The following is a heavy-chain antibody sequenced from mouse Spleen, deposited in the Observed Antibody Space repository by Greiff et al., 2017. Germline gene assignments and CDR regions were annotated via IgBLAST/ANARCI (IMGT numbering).Heavy chain of an antibody. Sequence: QVQLQQPGAELVMPGASVKLSCKASGYTFTSYWMHWVKQRPGQGLEWIGEIDPSDSYTNYNQKFKGKATLTVDKSSSTAYMQLSSLTSEDSAVYYCARSLIYYDYYGYFDYWGQGTTLTVSS. CDR3: ARSLIYYDYYGYFDY. CDR2: IDPSDSYT. V-gene: IGHV1-69*01. CDR1: GYTFTSYW. D-gene: IGHD2-4*01. J-gene: IGHJ2*01.